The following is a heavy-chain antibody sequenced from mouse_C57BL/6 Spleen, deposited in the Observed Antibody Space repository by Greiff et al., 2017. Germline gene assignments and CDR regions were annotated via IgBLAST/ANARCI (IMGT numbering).Heavy chain of an antibody. CDR1: GFSFNTYA. Sequence: EVKLMESGGGLVQPKGSLKLSCAASGFSFNTYAMNWVRQAPGKGLEWVARIRSKSNNYATYYADSVKDRFTISRDDSESMLYLQMNNLKTEDTAMYYCVRHETGFDYWGQGTTLTVSS. D-gene: IGHD4-1*01. J-gene: IGHJ2*01. CDR2: IRSKSNNYAT. CDR3: VRHETGFDY. V-gene: IGHV10-1*01.